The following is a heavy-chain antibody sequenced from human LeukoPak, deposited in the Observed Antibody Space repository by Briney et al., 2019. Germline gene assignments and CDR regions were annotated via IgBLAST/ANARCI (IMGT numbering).Heavy chain of an antibody. J-gene: IGHJ4*02. CDR3: ARDKSSSWYDQPVGYSSGWYDY. CDR2: INPNTGGT. CDR1: GYTFTDYY. D-gene: IGHD6-19*01. V-gene: IGHV1-2*02. Sequence: ASVKVSCKASGYTFTDYYIHWVRQAPGQGLEWMGWINPNTGGTNSAQKFQGRVTMTRDTSISTAYMELNGLRSDDTAVYYCARDKSSSWYDQPVGYSSGWYDYWGQGTLVTVSS.